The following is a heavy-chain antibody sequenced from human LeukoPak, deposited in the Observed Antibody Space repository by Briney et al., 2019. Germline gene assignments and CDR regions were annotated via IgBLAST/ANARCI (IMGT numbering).Heavy chain of an antibody. CDR3: ASSAYDYGDYASPFFDY. CDR2: NNHSGST. Sequence: TTSETLSLTCAVYGGSFSGYYWSWIRQPPGKGLEWIGENNHSGSTNYNPSLKSRVTISVDTSKNQFSLKLSSVTAADTAVYYCASSAYDYGDYASPFFDYWGQGTLVTVSS. CDR1: GGSFSGYY. V-gene: IGHV4-34*01. J-gene: IGHJ4*02. D-gene: IGHD4-17*01.